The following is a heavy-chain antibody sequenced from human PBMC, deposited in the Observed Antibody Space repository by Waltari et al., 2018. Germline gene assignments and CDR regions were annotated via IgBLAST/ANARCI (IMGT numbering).Heavy chain of an antibody. J-gene: IGHJ4*02. Sequence: EVQLVESGGGLIQPGGSLRLSCAVSGVSVSDNYMTWVRQAPGKGLEWVSLLYRDGSTLYAESVKGRFTISRDTSKNVLYLQVDRLTAGDTAVYYCATHTPFNDFGASGYFYFFDYWGRGTLVTVSS. CDR2: LYRDGST. V-gene: IGHV3-53*01. CDR3: ATHTPFNDFGASGYFYFFDY. CDR1: GVSVSDNY. D-gene: IGHD3-22*01.